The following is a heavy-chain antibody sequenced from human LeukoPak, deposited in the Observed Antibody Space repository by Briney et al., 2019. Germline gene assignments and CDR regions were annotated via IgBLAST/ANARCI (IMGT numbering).Heavy chain of an antibody. D-gene: IGHD3-10*01. V-gene: IGHV3-73*01. Sequence: GGSLRLSCAASGLTVSSNCMSWVRRASGKGLEWVGRIRSKANSYATAYAASVKGRFTISRDDSKNTAYLQMNSLKTEDTAVYYCTSPVLLWFGELYPWGQGTLVTVSS. CDR3: TSPVLLWFGELYP. CDR1: GLTVSSNC. J-gene: IGHJ5*02. CDR2: IRSKANSYAT.